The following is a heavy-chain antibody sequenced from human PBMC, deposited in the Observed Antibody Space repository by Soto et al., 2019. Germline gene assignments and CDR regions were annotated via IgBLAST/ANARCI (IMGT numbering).Heavy chain of an antibody. CDR2: MNPNSGNT. Sequence: QVQLVQSGAEVKKPGASVKVSCKASGYTFTSYDINWVRLATGQGLEWMGWMNPNSGNTAYAQKSRGRGTRTRNTSISTAYMELSSRRSEDTAVYYCARLKQDYAVAWGQGTLVTVSS. CDR1: GYTFTSYD. V-gene: IGHV1-8*01. D-gene: IGHD3-16*01. CDR3: ARLKQDYAVA. J-gene: IGHJ5*02.